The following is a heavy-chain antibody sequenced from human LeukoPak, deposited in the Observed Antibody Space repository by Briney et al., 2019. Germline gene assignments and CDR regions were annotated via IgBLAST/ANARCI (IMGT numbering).Heavy chain of an antibody. CDR1: GGSISSYY. V-gene: IGHV4-4*09. D-gene: IGHD1-26*01. CDR3: ARGGGSYDFDY. J-gene: IGHJ4*02. Sequence: SETLSLTCTVSGGSISSYYWSWIRQPPGKGLEWIGYIYTSGSTNYNPSLKSRVTISVDTSKNQFSLKLSSVTAADTAVYYCARGGGSYDFDYWGQGTLVTVSS. CDR2: IYTSGST.